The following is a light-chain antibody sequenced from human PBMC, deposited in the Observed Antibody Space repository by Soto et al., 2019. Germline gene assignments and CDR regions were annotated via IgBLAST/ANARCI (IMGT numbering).Light chain of an antibody. CDR2: DVS. CDR3: SSYTTSNNRKIV. CDR1: STDVGGYNY. J-gene: IGLJ1*01. Sequence: SARTRLASGSSSPGQSIHNTCNRTSTDVGGYNYVSCYQHHPGKATNLIIYDVSNRPSGVSIRFSGSKSDNTASLTISGLKPEDEADYHCSSYTTSNNRKIVFGPGTKVPVL. V-gene: IGLV2-14*03.